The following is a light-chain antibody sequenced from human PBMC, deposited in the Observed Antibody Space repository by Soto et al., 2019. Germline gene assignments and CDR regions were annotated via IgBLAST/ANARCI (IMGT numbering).Light chain of an antibody. CDR3: SSYTSSSTRV. J-gene: IGLJ3*02. CDR1: SSDVGGYNY. V-gene: IGLV2-14*01. CDR2: AVS. Sequence: QSVLTQPASVSGSPGQSITLSCTGTSSDVGGYNYVSWYQQHPGKAPKLMIYAVSNRPSGVSNRFSGSKSGNTASLTISGLQAEDEADYYCSSYTSSSTRVFGGGTKLTVL.